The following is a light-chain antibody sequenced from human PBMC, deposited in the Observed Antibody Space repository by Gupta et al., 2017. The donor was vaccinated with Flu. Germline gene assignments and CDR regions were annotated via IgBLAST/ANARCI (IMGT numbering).Light chain of an antibody. V-gene: IGLV3-21*03. CDR3: QVWDSSSDQWV. J-gene: IGLJ3*02. Sequence: GKTARITCGGNNIGSKTVHWYQQKPGQAPVLVVDDDTARPSGIPERFSASNSGNTATLTISRVDAGDEADYYCQVWDSSSDQWVFGGGTKLTVL. CDR1: NIGSKT. CDR2: DDT.